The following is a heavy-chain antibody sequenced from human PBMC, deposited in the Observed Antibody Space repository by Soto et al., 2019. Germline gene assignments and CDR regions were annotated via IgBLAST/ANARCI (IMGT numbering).Heavy chain of an antibody. CDR3: ARKDYYDSGIYYFEY. D-gene: IGHD3-10*01. J-gene: IGHJ4*01. Sequence: WASVKVSCKASGGTFSSYTISWVRQAPGQGLEWMGRIIPILGIANYAQKFQGRVTITTDKPTSTAYMELSSLRSEDTAVYYCARKDYYDSGIYYFEYWGQGTLVTVSS. CDR2: IIPILGIA. V-gene: IGHV1-69*02. CDR1: GGTFSSYT.